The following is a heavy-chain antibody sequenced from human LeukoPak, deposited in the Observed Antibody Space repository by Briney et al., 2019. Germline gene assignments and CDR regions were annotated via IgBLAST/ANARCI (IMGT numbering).Heavy chain of an antibody. CDR1: GFTFSSYG. V-gene: IGHV3-30*02. Sequence: GGSLRLSCAASGFTFSSYGMHWVRQAPGKGLEWVAFIRYDGSNKYYADSVKGRFTISRDNSKNTLYLQMNSLRAEDTAVCYCARRRVGRGAFDIWGQGTMVTVSS. CDR3: ARRRVGRGAFDI. D-gene: IGHD3-10*01. J-gene: IGHJ3*02. CDR2: IRYDGSNK.